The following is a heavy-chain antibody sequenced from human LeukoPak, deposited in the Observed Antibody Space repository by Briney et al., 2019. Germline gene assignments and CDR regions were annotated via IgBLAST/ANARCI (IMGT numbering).Heavy chain of an antibody. V-gene: IGHV4-34*01. D-gene: IGHD3-10*01. Sequence: SETLSLTCAVYGGSFSGYYWSWIRQSPGKGLEWIGEIHHSGSTNYNPSLKSRLTISVDTSKNQFSLQLSSVTAADTAVYYCAREDSGSYYNFYYFYMDVWGKGTTVTISS. J-gene: IGHJ6*03. CDR1: GGSFSGYY. CDR3: AREDSGSYYNFYYFYMDV. CDR2: IHHSGST.